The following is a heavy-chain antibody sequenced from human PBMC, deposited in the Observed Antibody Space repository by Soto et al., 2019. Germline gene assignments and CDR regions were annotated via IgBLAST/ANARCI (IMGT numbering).Heavy chain of an antibody. CDR2: IYWDDDK. J-gene: IGHJ4*02. CDR3: AYIFFKREYYESSGYDFFDF. Sequence: SGPTLVNPAQSLTLNCTFPGFSLSTSGVGVGWIRQPPGKALEWLALIYWDDDKRYSPSLKSRLTITKDTSKNQVVLTMTNMGPVDTATYYCAYIFFKREYYESSGYDFFDFLGQGTLVTVSS. V-gene: IGHV2-5*02. D-gene: IGHD3-22*01. CDR1: GFSLSTSGVG.